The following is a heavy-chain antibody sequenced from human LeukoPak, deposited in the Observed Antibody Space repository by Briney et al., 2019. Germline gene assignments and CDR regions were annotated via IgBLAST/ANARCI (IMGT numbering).Heavy chain of an antibody. CDR3: ARVLVGYYDSSGYYLDAFDI. D-gene: IGHD3-22*01. CDR2: ISAYNGNT. Sequence: GASVKVSCKASVYTFTSYGISGVRQAPGQGLECMGGISAYNGNTNYAQKLHGRVTMTTDTSTSTAYMELRSLRSDDTAVYYCARVLVGYYDSSGYYLDAFDIWGQGTMVTVSS. J-gene: IGHJ3*02. CDR1: VYTFTSYG. V-gene: IGHV1-18*01.